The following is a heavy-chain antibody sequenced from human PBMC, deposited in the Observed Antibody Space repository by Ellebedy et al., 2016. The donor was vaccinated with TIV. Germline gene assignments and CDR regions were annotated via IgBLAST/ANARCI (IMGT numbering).Heavy chain of an antibody. CDR1: GGSVSSGSYY. Sequence: SETLSLTXTVSGGSVSSGSYYWGWIRQPPGKGLEWIGSIYHSGSTYYNPSLKSRVTISVDTSKNQFSLKLSSVTAADTAVYYCARDREYYYGSGSYGARGSDYWGQGTLVTVSS. CDR3: ARDREYYYGSGSYGARGSDY. CDR2: IYHSGST. V-gene: IGHV4-39*07. J-gene: IGHJ4*02. D-gene: IGHD3-10*01.